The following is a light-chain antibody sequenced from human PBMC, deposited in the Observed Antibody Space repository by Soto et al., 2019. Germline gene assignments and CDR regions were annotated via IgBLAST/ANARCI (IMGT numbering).Light chain of an antibody. Sequence: VLTRPPSASGTPGQRVTISFSGSGCSIGSNTVNWYQQLPGTAPKLLIYSNNQRPSGVPDRFSGSKSGTSASLAISGLQSEDEADYYCAAWDDTLTGYVFGTGTKVTVL. CDR2: SNN. CDR3: AAWDDTLTGYV. J-gene: IGLJ1*01. V-gene: IGLV1-44*01. CDR1: GCSIGSNT.